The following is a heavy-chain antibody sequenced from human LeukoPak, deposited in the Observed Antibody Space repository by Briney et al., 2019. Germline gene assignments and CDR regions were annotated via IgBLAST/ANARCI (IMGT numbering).Heavy chain of an antibody. V-gene: IGHV3-30-3*01. CDR1: GFIFSNNA. D-gene: IGHD2-2*01. CDR3: ARDKTVVVPALDY. Sequence: GGSLRLSCAASGFIFSNNAMHWVRQAPGKGLEWVAVISYDGSNKYYADSVKGRFTISRDNSKNTLYLQMNSLRAEDTAVYYCARDKTVVVPALDYWGQGTLVTVSS. J-gene: IGHJ4*02. CDR2: ISYDGSNK.